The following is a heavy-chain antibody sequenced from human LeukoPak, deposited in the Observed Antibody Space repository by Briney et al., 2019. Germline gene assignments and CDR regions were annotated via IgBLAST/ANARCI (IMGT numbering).Heavy chain of an antibody. V-gene: IGHV4-59*08. Sequence: SETLSLTCTVYGGSIGTYYWSWIRQSPGKGLEWIGYIYVTGTRYNPYLQSRVTISVDRSRNQFFLSMSSVTAADTAVYYCARHIGGGIEDMDVWGKGTKVIVSS. CDR1: GGSIGTYY. CDR2: IYVTGT. D-gene: IGHD3-16*02. J-gene: IGHJ6*03. CDR3: ARHIGGGIEDMDV.